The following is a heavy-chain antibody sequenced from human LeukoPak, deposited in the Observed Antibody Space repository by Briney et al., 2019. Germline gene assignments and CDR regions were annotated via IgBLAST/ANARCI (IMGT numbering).Heavy chain of an antibody. CDR1: GGSFSGYY. Sequence: SETLSLACAVYGGSFSGYYWSWIRQPPGKGLEWIGEINHSGSTNYNPSLKSRVTISVDTSKNQFSLKLSSVTAADTAVYYCAGHCSGGSCYPGAGYYMDVWGKGTTVTVSS. D-gene: IGHD2-15*01. V-gene: IGHV4-34*01. J-gene: IGHJ6*03. CDR3: AGHCSGGSCYPGAGYYMDV. CDR2: INHSGST.